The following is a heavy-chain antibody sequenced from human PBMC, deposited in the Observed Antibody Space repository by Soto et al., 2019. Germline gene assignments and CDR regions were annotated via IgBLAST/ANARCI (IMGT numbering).Heavy chain of an antibody. CDR1: GFNVSSNY. J-gene: IGHJ6*03. D-gene: IGHD6-19*01. Sequence: PGGSMILSCTASGFNVSSNYRSWVRQTPGKGLEWVSVIYSGGSTYYADSVKGRFTISRDNSKNTLYLQMNSLRAEDTAVYYCARAPGPYSSGWYVNYYYYMDVWGKGTTVTVSS. V-gene: IGHV3-66*01. CDR3: ARAPGPYSSGWYVNYYYYMDV. CDR2: IYSGGST.